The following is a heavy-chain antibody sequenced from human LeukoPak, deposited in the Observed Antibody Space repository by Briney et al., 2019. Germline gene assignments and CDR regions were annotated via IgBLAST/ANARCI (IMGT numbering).Heavy chain of an antibody. CDR3: ARAQLIDY. D-gene: IGHD5-24*01. CDR1: GFTFSNYE. J-gene: IGHJ4*02. V-gene: IGHV3-48*03. Sequence: GGSLRLSCAASGFTFSNYEMNWVRQTPGKGLEWVSYISSGASAIYYADSVEGRFTISRDNAKNSLYLQMNSLRDEDTAVYYCARAQLIDYWGRGTLVTVSS. CDR2: ISSGASAI.